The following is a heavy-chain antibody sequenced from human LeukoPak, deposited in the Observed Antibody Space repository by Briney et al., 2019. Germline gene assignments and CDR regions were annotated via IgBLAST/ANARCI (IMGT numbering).Heavy chain of an antibody. CDR1: GFTFSSYG. Sequence: PGGSLRLSCAASGFTFSSYGMHWVRQAPGKGLVWVSRINSDGSSTSYADSVKGRFTISRDNAKNTLYLQMNSLRAEDTASRAPYYYDSSGYSGPFAAFDIWGQGTMVTVSS. CDR3: YYYDSSGYSGPFAAFDI. V-gene: IGHV3-74*01. J-gene: IGHJ3*02. CDR2: INSDGSST. D-gene: IGHD3-22*01.